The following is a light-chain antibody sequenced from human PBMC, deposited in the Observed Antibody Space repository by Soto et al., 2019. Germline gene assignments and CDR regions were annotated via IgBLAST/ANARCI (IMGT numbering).Light chain of an antibody. J-gene: IGKJ4*01. CDR1: QGIAPY. CDR3: QKYNSAPLT. Sequence: DVQMTQSPSSLSALVGDRVTITCRASQGIAPYLAWFQQKPGKVPKLLIYATSTLQSGVPSRLSGSGSGTDFTLTINSLQPEDVGTYYCQKYNSAPLTFGGGTKVEIK. CDR2: ATS. V-gene: IGKV1-27*01.